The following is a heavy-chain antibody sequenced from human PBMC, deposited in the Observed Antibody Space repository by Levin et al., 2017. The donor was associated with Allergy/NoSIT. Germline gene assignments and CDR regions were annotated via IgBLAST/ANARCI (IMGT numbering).Heavy chain of an antibody. J-gene: IGHJ4*02. CDR2: IYYSGST. V-gene: IGHV4-31*03. CDR3: ARGDYYEYYFDY. D-gene: IGHD3-22*01. Sequence: SETLSLTCTVSGGSISSGGYYWSWIRQHPGKGLEWIGYIYYSGSTYYNPSLKSRVTISVDTSKNQFSLKLSSVTAADTAVYYCARGDYYEYYFDYWGQGTLVTVSS. CDR1: GGSISSGGYY.